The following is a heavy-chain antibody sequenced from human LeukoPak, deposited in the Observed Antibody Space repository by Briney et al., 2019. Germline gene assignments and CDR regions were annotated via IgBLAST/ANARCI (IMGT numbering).Heavy chain of an antibody. Sequence: GGSLRLSCAASGFTFSSYEMNWVRQAPGKGLEWVSYISSSGSTIYYADSVKGRFTISRDNAKNSLYLQMNSLGAEDTAVYYCARLDTSLQFDYWGQGTLVTVSS. D-gene: IGHD5-18*01. J-gene: IGHJ4*02. CDR3: ARLDTSLQFDY. V-gene: IGHV3-48*03. CDR2: ISSSGSTI. CDR1: GFTFSSYE.